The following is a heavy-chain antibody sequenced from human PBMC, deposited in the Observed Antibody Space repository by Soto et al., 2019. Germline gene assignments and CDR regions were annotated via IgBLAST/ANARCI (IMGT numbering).Heavy chain of an antibody. D-gene: IGHD3-9*01. Sequence: GGSLRLSCAASGFTFSSYAMSWVRQAPGKGLEWVSGISGRGSSTYYADSVKGRFTISRDNSKNTLYLQMNSLKTEDTAVYYCTRGLVDSSPPYTYHGMDVWGQGTTVTSP. J-gene: IGHJ6*02. V-gene: IGHV3-23*01. CDR1: GFTFSSYA. CDR2: ISGRGSST. CDR3: TRGLVDSSPPYTYHGMDV.